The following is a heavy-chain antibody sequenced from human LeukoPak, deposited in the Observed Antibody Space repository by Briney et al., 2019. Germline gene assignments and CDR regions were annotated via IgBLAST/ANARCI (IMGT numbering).Heavy chain of an antibody. V-gene: IGHV3-21*01. D-gene: IGHD4-11*01. J-gene: IGHJ4*02. CDR2: ISSSSSYI. Sequence: GGSLRLSCAAYGFTFSSYSMNWLRQAPGKGLDWVSYISSSSSYIYYADSVKGRFTISRDNAKNSLYLQLNSLRAQDTAVYYSAAIDDNSTPFASWGPRTLFTVSS. CDR3: AAIDDNSTPFAS. CDR1: GFTFSSYS.